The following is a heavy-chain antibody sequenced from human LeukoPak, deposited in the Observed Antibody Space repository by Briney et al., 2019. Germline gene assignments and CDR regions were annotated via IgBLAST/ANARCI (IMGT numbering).Heavy chain of an antibody. CDR1: GFTFSSYS. CDR2: ISSSSSYI. D-gene: IGHD3-16*01. Sequence: GGSLRLSCAASGFTFSSYSMNWVRRAPGKGLEWVSSISSSSSYIYYADSVKGRFTISRDNAKNSLYLQMNSLRAGDTAVYYCARTAGGVYYMDVWGKGTTVTVSS. J-gene: IGHJ6*03. V-gene: IGHV3-21*01. CDR3: ARTAGGVYYMDV.